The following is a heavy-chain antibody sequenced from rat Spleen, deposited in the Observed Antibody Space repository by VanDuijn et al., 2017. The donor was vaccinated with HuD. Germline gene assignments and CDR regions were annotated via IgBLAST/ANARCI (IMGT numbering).Heavy chain of an antibody. D-gene: IGHD1-2*01. CDR1: GFSINNYG. V-gene: IGHV2S61*01. J-gene: IGHJ2*01. Sequence: QVQLKESGPGLVQPSQTLSLTCTVSGFSINNYGVIWVRQPPGKGLEWLGVIWGNGNANYNSALKSQMSIRRDTSKSQVSLKMNNLQTEDTAMYFCARSDTIAAMGHYWGQGVMVTVSS. CDR2: IWGNGNA. CDR3: ARSDTIAAMGHY.